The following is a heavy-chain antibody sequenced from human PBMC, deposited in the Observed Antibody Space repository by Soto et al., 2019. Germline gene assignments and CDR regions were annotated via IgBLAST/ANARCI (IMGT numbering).Heavy chain of an antibody. CDR2: MTPNSGNT. V-gene: IGHV1-8*01. CDR1: GYTFTSYD. Sequence: ASVKVSCKASGYTFTSYDINWVRQATGQGLEWMGWMTPNSGNTGYAQKFQGRVTMTRNTSISTAYMELSSLRSEDTAVYYCARGPRYSSSLGYWGQGTLVTVSS. D-gene: IGHD6-13*01. CDR3: ARGPRYSSSLGY. J-gene: IGHJ4*02.